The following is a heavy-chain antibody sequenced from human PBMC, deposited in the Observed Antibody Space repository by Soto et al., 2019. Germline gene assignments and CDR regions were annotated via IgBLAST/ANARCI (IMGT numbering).Heavy chain of an antibody. D-gene: IGHD6-13*01. V-gene: IGHV3-30-3*01. J-gene: IGHJ6*02. CDR3: ARDLAAAGTYYYYGMDV. CDR1: GFTFSSYA. Sequence: QVQLVESGGGVVQPGRSLRLSCAASGFTFSSYAMHWVRQAPGKGLEWVAVISYDGSIKYYADSVKGRFTISRDNSKNTLYLQMNSLRAEDTAVYYCARDLAAAGTYYYYGMDVWGQGTTVTVSS. CDR2: ISYDGSIK.